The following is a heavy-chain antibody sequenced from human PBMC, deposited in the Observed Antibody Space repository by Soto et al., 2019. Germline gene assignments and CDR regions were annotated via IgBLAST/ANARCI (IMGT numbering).Heavy chain of an antibody. CDR3: ARLRPMTGTTDWFDP. J-gene: IGHJ5*02. V-gene: IGHV4-30-2*01. Sequence: TLSLTCAVSGGSISSGGYSWSWIRQPPGKGLEWIGYIYHSGSTYYNPSLKSRVTISVDRSKNQFSLKLSSVTAADTAVYYCARLRPMTGTTDWFDPWGQGTLVTVSS. CDR2: IYHSGST. D-gene: IGHD1-20*01. CDR1: GGSISSGGYS.